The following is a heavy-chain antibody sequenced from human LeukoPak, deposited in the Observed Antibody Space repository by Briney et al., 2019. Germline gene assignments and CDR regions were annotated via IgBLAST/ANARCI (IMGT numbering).Heavy chain of an antibody. J-gene: IGHJ4*02. CDR1: GGSISSGSYY. CDR3: ARVGPTTRCLDY. Sequence: SETLSLTCTVSGGSISSGSYYWSWIRQPAGKGLEWIGRIYTSGSTNYNPSLKSRVTISVDTSKNQFSLKLSSVTAADTAVYYCARVGPTTRCLDYWGQGTLVTVSS. D-gene: IGHD4-11*01. V-gene: IGHV4-61*02. CDR2: IYTSGST.